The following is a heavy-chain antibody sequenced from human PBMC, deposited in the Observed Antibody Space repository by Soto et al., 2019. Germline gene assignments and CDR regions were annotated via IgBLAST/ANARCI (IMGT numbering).Heavy chain of an antibody. CDR1: GFTFSRYS. D-gene: IGHD3-3*01. J-gene: IGHJ6*02. CDR3: ARDQGYYDFWSGDSGYYYYCMDV. CDR2: ISYDGSNK. Sequence: GGWLSRSCAAAGFTFSRYSMHWVRQAPGKGLEWVAVISYDGSNKYYADSVKGRFTISRDNSKNTLYLQMNSLRAEDTAVYYCARDQGYYDFWSGDSGYYYYCMDVCRQLTTVPASS. V-gene: IGHV3-30-3*01.